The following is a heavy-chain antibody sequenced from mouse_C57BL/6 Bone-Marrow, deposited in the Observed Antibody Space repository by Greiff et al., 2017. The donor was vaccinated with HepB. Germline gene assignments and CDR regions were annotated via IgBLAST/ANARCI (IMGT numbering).Heavy chain of an antibody. CDR2: INPSSGYT. CDR1: GYTFTSYT. V-gene: IGHV1-4*01. D-gene: IGHD1-2*01. CDR3: ARWAHSWFAY. Sequence: VQLQESGAELARPGASVKMSCKASGYTFTSYTMHWVKQRPGQGLEWIGYINPSSGYTKYNQKFKDKATLTADKSSSTAYMQMSSLSSEDSAVYYCARWAHSWFAYWGQGTLVTVSA. J-gene: IGHJ3*01.